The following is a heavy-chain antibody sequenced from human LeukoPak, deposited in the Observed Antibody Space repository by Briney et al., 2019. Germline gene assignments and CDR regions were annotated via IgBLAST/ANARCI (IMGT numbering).Heavy chain of an antibody. D-gene: IGHD3-22*01. J-gene: IGHJ4*02. V-gene: IGHV1-8*03. Sequence: ASVKVSCKASGYTFTSYDINWVRQATGQGLEWMGWMNPNSGNTGYAQKFQGRGTITRNTSISTAYIELSSLKSEDTAVYYCARTPWYYDSSGYYTSGFAYWGQGTLVTLSS. CDR3: ARTPWYYDSSGYYTSGFAY. CDR2: MNPNSGNT. CDR1: GYTFTSYD.